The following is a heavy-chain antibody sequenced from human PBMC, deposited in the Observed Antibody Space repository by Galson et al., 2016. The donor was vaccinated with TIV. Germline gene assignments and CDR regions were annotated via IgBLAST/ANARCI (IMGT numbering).Heavy chain of an antibody. Sequence: QSGAEVKKPGASVKVSCKVSGVTFHHYDISWVRQAPGQGLEWMGGIIPMVGTPVYARKFQGRVTISADESTHTAYMDLSGLRAEDTALYYCARRYSYGTTSFDYWGQGTLVTVSS. CDR1: GVTFHHYD. CDR2: IIPMVGTP. V-gene: IGHV1-69*13. D-gene: IGHD5-18*01. CDR3: ARRYSYGTTSFDY. J-gene: IGHJ4*02.